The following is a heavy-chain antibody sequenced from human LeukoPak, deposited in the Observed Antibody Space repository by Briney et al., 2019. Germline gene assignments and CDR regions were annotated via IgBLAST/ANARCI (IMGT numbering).Heavy chain of an antibody. CDR3: VREGWQWLVHAFDI. V-gene: IGHV4-39*07. J-gene: IGHJ3*02. CDR1: GDSITRSSDY. CDR2: VYYIGST. Sequence: NPSETLSLTCTVSGDSITRSSDYWGWIRQPPGKGPEWIGSVYYIGSTFYNPSLKSRLTISIDTSKNQFSLKLSSVTAADTAVYYCVREGWQWLVHAFDIWGQGTMVTGSS. D-gene: IGHD6-19*01.